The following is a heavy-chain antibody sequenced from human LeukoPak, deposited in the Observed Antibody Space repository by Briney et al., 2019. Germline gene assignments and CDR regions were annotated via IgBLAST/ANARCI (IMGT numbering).Heavy chain of an antibody. J-gene: IGHJ5*02. V-gene: IGHV4-39*07. Sequence: ETLSLTCTVSSASISSSPYYWGWIRQSPGKGLEWIGSIFYSGTAYYNPSLKSRVTISVDTSKNQFSLKLSSVTAADTAVYYCARGGIAARDWFDPWGQGTLVTVSS. CDR2: IFYSGTA. CDR1: SASISSSPYY. D-gene: IGHD6-6*01. CDR3: ARGGIAARDWFDP.